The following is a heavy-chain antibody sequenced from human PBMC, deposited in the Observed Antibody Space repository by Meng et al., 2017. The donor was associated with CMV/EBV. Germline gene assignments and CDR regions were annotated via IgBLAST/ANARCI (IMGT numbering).Heavy chain of an antibody. V-gene: IGHV3-74*01. J-gene: IGHJ6*02. Sequence: GASLRLSCAASGFTFSSYWMHWVRQAPGKGLVWVSRINSDGSSTSYADSVKGRFTISRDNAKNTLYLQMNSLRAEDTAVYYCARDSSSWYSRDYYYYGMDVWGQGTTVTVSS. D-gene: IGHD6-13*01. CDR2: INSDGSST. CDR3: ARDSSSWYSRDYYYYGMDV. CDR1: GFTFSSYW.